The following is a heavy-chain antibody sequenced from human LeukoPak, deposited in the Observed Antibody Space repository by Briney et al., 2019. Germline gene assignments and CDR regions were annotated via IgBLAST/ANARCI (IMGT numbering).Heavy chain of an antibody. CDR2: ISAYDGNT. Sequence: ASVKVSCKASGYTFTSYGISWVRQAPGQGLEWMGWISAYDGNTNYAQKLQGRVTMTTDTSTSTAYMELRSLRSDDTAVYYCARDRRRFGELLDYYGMDVWGQGTTVTVSS. J-gene: IGHJ6*02. D-gene: IGHD3-10*01. V-gene: IGHV1-18*01. CDR1: GYTFTSYG. CDR3: ARDRRRFGELLDYYGMDV.